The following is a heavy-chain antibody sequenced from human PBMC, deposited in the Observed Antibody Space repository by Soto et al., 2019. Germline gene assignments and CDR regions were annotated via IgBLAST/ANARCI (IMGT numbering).Heavy chain of an antibody. CDR1: GGSIGFSNYY. CDR3: ARLDYGDYVDDY. CDR2: IYYSGNT. D-gene: IGHD4-17*01. V-gene: IGHV4-39*01. J-gene: IGHJ4*02. Sequence: SETLSLSCTVSGGSIGFSNYYWGWIRQPPGKGLEWIGSIYYSGNTYYNPSLKSRVTISVDTSKNQFSLKLSSVTATDTAVYFCARLDYGDYVDDYWGQGSLVTGSS.